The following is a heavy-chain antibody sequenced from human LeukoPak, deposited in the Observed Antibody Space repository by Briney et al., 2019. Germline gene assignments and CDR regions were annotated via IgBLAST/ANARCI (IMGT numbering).Heavy chain of an antibody. D-gene: IGHD1-7*01. J-gene: IGHJ6*03. CDR3: ARDSAELYYMDV. CDR2: IYYSGST. Sequence: SETLSLTCTVSGGSTSSSSYYWGWIRQPPGKGLEWIGSIYYSGSTYYNPSLKSRVTISVDTSKNQFSLKLSSVTAADTAVYYCARDSAELYYMDVWGKGTTVTVSS. CDR1: GGSTSSSSYY. V-gene: IGHV4-39*07.